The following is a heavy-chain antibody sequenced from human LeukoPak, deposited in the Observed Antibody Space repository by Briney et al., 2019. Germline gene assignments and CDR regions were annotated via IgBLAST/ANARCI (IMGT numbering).Heavy chain of an antibody. Sequence: GGSLRLSCSASGFTFSSYAMHWVRQAPGKGLEYVSAISSNGGSTYYADSVKGRFTISRDNSKNTLYLQMSSLRAEDTAVYYCVEGGPIAAAARFDYWGQGTLVTVSS. CDR1: GFTFSSYA. CDR2: ISSNGGST. D-gene: IGHD6-13*01. J-gene: IGHJ4*02. CDR3: VEGGPIAAAARFDY. V-gene: IGHV3-64D*06.